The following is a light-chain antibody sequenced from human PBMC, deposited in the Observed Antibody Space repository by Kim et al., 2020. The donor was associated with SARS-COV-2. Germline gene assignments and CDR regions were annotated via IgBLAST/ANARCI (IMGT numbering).Light chain of an antibody. J-gene: IGLJ3*02. V-gene: IGLV6-57*03. CDR1: HGTIASQL. CDR3: QSYDSSNWV. CDR2: EDN. Sequence: GKTGNRPWHRRHGTIASQLGEGVQPRPGRAPTTVIYEDNQRPSGVPDQFSGSIDSSSNSASLTISGLKTEDEADYYCQSYDSSNWVFGGGTQLTVL.